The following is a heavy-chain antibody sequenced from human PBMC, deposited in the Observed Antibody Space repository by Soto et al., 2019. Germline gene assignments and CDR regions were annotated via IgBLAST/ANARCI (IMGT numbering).Heavy chain of an antibody. CDR1: GGTIRSPDW. CDR3: ARGRGRSSSGWSWFDP. Sequence: SETLSLTCGVSGGTIRSPDWWTWVRQPPGKGLEWIGEIFQSGSTNYTPSLESRVTISVDKSKNQFSLTLTSVTAADTAVYFCARGRGRSSSGWSWFDPWGQGILVTVSS. J-gene: IGHJ5*02. D-gene: IGHD6-19*01. CDR2: IFQSGST. V-gene: IGHV4-4*02.